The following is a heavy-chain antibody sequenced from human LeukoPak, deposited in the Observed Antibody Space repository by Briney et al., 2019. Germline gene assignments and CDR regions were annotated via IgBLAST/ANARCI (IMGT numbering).Heavy chain of an antibody. D-gene: IGHD5-18*01. J-gene: IGHJ4*02. CDR3: ARPINTAMVPYYFDY. CDR2: INWDGTST. V-gene: IGHV3-20*04. Sequence: GGSLRLSCTASGFTFEDYGMSWVRQTPGKGLEWVSGINWDGTSTGFADSVKGRFTISRDNAENSLYLQMNSLRAEDTALYYCARPINTAMVPYYFDYWGRGTLVTV. CDR1: GFTFEDYG.